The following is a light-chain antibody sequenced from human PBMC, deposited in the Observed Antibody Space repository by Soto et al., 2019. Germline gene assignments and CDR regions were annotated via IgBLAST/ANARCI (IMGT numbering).Light chain of an antibody. V-gene: IGKV3-15*01. CDR1: QSVTTN. CDR3: QQYNNWPYT. CDR2: GAS. Sequence: EIVMTQSPATLSVSPGERATLSCRASQSVTTNLAWYQQKPGQAPRLLIYGASTRATGLPARFGGSGSGTEFTLTISSLQSEDFAVYYCQQYNNWPYTFGQGTKLEIK. J-gene: IGKJ2*01.